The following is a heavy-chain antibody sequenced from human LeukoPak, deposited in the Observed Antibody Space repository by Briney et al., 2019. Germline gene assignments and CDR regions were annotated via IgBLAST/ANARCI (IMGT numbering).Heavy chain of an antibody. CDR3: ARHYGGKGLDY. J-gene: IGHJ4*02. D-gene: IGHD4-23*01. V-gene: IGHV4-30-4*08. CDR2: MYSSGST. CDR1: GGSISSGDNY. Sequence: SQTLSLTCTVSGGSISSGDNYWSWIRQPPGKGLEWIGFMYSSGSTYYNPSLKSRVTISVDTSKSQFSLKLSSVTAADTAVYYCARHYGGKGLDYRGQGTLVTVSS.